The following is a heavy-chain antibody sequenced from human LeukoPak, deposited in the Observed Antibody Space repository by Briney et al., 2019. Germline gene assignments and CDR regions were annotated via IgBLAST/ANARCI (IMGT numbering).Heavy chain of an antibody. J-gene: IGHJ5*02. CDR3: ARGLIVVVPAAIRKGLDP. Sequence: SETLSLTCAVSGGSFSGYYWSWIRQPPGKGLEWIGEINHSGSTNYNPSLKSRVTISVDTSKNQFSLKLSSVTAADTAVYYCARGLIVVVPAAIRKGLDPWGQGTLVTVSS. V-gene: IGHV4-34*01. CDR1: GGSFSGYY. D-gene: IGHD2-2*01. CDR2: INHSGST.